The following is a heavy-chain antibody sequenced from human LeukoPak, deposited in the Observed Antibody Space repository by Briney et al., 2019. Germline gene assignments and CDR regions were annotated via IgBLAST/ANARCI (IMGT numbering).Heavy chain of an antibody. CDR1: GFTFSSYA. J-gene: IGHJ4*02. Sequence: PGGSVKLSCAASGFTFSSYAMSWVRQAPGQGLEWVSAISGSGGSTYYADSVKGRFTISRDNSKNTLYLQMNSLRAEDTAVYYCAKPSRAGTIDYWGQGTLVTVSS. CDR2: ISGSGGST. V-gene: IGHV3-23*01. CDR3: AKPSRAGTIDY. D-gene: IGHD6-19*01.